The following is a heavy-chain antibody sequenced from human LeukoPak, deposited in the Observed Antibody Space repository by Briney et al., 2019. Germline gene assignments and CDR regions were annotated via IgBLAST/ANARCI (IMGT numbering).Heavy chain of an antibody. CDR1: GLTFSSYG. CDR2: IRYDRSNK. J-gene: IGHJ6*03. CDR3: AKGYGSGSYRYYYMDV. Sequence: GGSLRLSCAASGLTFSSYGMHWVRQAPGTGLEWVAFIRYDRSNKYYADSVKGRFTISRDNSKNTLYLQMNSLRAEDTAVYYCAKGYGSGSYRYYYMDVWGKGTTVTISS. D-gene: IGHD3-10*01. V-gene: IGHV3-30*02.